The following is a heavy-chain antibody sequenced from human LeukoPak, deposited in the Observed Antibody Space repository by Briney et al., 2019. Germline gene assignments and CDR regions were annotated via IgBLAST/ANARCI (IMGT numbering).Heavy chain of an antibody. Sequence: GSLRLSCAASGFTFSSYSMNWVRLAPGKGLVWVSRIKPDGSDTNYADSVKGRFTISRDNAKNTVYLQMNSLRAEDTAVYYCARGKYGGYFIDYWGQGTLVTVSS. CDR3: ARGKYGGYFIDY. CDR2: IKPDGSDT. J-gene: IGHJ4*02. CDR1: GFTFSSYS. V-gene: IGHV3-74*01. D-gene: IGHD5-12*01.